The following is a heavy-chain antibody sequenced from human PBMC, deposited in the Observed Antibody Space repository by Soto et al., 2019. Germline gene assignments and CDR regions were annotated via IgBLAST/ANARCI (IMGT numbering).Heavy chain of an antibody. CDR1: GGSVSGYH. D-gene: IGHD3-10*01. V-gene: IGHV4-59*08. Sequence: SETLSLTCTVSGGSVSGYHWSWIRQPPGKGLEWIGYIYYSGSTNYNPSLKSRVTISVDTSKNQFSLKLSSVTAADTAVYYCARGGLWFGDHYYYYGMDVWGQGTTVTVSS. CDR2: IYYSGST. J-gene: IGHJ6*02. CDR3: ARGGLWFGDHYYYYGMDV.